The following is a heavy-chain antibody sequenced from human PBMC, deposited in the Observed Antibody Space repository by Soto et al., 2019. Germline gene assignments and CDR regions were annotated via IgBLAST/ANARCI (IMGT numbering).Heavy chain of an antibody. CDR1: GGSINNDNYY. CDR3: ARQDDFWSGSGWFEP. Sequence: QLQLQESGPGLVKPSETLSLTCTVSGGSINNDNYYWGWIRQPPGKGLEWIGIIFYNGFTYYSPSLKSRVTISVDTSKNQFSLKLTSVTAADTAVYYCARQDDFWSGSGWFEPWGQGTLVTVSS. CDR2: IFYNGFT. J-gene: IGHJ5*02. V-gene: IGHV4-39*01. D-gene: IGHD3-3*01.